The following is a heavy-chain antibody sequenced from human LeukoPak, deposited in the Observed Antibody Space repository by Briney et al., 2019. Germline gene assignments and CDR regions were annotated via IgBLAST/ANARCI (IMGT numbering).Heavy chain of an antibody. CDR3: AKESGRGYSSSWYDYYYYYYMDV. CDR2: ITPIFGTA. V-gene: IGHV1-69*01. CDR1: GGTFSSYA. D-gene: IGHD6-13*01. J-gene: IGHJ6*03. Sequence: SVKVSCKASGGTFSSYAISWVRQAPGQGLEWMGGITPIFGTANYAQKFQGRVTITADESTSTAYMELSSLRSEDTAVYYCAKESGRGYSSSWYDYYYYYYMDVWGKGTTVTVSS.